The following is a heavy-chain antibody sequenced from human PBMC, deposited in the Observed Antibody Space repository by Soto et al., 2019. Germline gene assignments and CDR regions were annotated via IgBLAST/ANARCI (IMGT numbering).Heavy chain of an antibody. CDR2: IQSGGST. CDR3: ARGYCSGASRSYFDY. CDR1: GFTVSSSY. V-gene: IGHV3-66*01. J-gene: IGHJ4*02. D-gene: IGHD2-15*01. Sequence: EVQLVESGGGLVQPGGSLRLSCAASGFTVSSSYMSWVRQTPGKGLEWVSVIQSGGSTYYADSVKGRFTISRDNSKNTLYLQMNGLRAEDTAVFYCARGYCSGASRSYFDYWGQGTLVTVSS.